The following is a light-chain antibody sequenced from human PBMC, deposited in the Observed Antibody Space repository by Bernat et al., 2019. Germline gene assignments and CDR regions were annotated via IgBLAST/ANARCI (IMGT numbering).Light chain of an antibody. CDR3: QKYNSAALA. Sequence: DIQMTQSRSSLSASVGDRVTITRRPSPGISNYLSWYQQKPGKVPKLLIYAASTLQSGFPSRFSGSGCGTGFTHTISSLQPEDAATYYCQKYNSAALAFGGGTKVETK. CDR1: PGISNY. V-gene: IGKV1-27*01. J-gene: IGKJ4*01. CDR2: AAS.